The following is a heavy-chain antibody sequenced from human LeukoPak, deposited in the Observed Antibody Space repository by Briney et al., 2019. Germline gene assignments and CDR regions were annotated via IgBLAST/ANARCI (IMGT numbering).Heavy chain of an antibody. CDR3: ARVQDSWYYFDY. D-gene: IGHD6-13*01. CDR2: ISAYNGNT. V-gene: IGHV1-18*01. Sequence: ASVKVSCKASGGTFSSYAISWVRQAPGQGLEWMGWISAYNGNTNYAQKLQGRVTMTTDTSTSTAYMELRSLRSDDTAVYYCARVQDSWYYFDYWGQGTLVTVSS. CDR1: GGTFSSYA. J-gene: IGHJ4*02.